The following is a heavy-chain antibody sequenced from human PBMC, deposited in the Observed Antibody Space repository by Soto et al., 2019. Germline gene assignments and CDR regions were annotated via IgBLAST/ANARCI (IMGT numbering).Heavy chain of an antibody. Sequence: ASVKVSCKASGYTFTSYYMHWVRQAPGQGLEWMGIINPSGGGTSYAQKFQGRVTMTRDTSTSTVYMELSSLRSEDTAVYYCARGMGIAAAGAYYGMDVWGQGTTVTVSS. J-gene: IGHJ6*02. CDR2: INPSGGGT. CDR3: ARGMGIAAAGAYYGMDV. V-gene: IGHV1-46*03. D-gene: IGHD6-13*01. CDR1: GYTFTSYY.